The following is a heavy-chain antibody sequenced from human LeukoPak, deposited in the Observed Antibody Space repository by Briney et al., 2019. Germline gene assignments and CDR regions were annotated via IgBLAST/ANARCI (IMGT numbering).Heavy chain of an antibody. CDR3: ARDPYYTNSFDY. D-gene: IGHD3-10*01. V-gene: IGHV1-2*02. CDR1: GYTFTGYY. J-gene: IGHJ4*02. CDR2: INPNGGGT. Sequence: ASVKVSCKASGYTFTGYYIHWVRQALGQGLEWMGWINPNGGGTKYAQKFQGRVTVTGDTSINTAYMELSRLKSDDTAVYYCARDPYYTNSFDYWGQGTLVTVSS.